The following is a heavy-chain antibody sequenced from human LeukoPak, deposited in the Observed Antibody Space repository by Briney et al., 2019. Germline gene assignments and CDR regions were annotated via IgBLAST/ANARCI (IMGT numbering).Heavy chain of an antibody. J-gene: IGHJ3*02. CDR2: IKTKSDGGPT. CDR3: TTNDAFDI. V-gene: IGHV3-15*01. CDR1: GFTFSNAW. Sequence: PGGSLRLSCVASGFTFSNAWINWVRQAPGKGLEWVGHIKTKSDGGPTDYAAPVKGRFTISRDDSKSTLYLQMNSLKTEDTAVYYCTTNDAFDIWGQGTMVTVSS.